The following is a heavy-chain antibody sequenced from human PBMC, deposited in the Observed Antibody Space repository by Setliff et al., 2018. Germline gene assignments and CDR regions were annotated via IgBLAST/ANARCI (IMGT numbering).Heavy chain of an antibody. CDR3: AGDPPSSGYAFDI. D-gene: IGHD5-12*01. Sequence: GGSLRLSCAASGFTFSSYAMHWVRQAPGKGLEWVAFIWYDGSNTYYTGSVKGRFTISRDNSRNTLYLQMNSLRAEDTAVYYCAGDPPSSGYAFDIWGQGTMVTVSS. V-gene: IGHV3-33*01. J-gene: IGHJ3*02. CDR2: IWYDGSNT. CDR1: GFTFSSYA.